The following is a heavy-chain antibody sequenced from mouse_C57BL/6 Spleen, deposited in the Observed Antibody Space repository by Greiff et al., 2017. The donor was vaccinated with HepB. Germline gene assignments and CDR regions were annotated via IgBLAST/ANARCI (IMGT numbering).Heavy chain of an antibody. CDR1: GYAFSSYW. CDR3: ARSRAQVLDAMDY. J-gene: IGHJ4*01. V-gene: IGHV1-80*01. Sequence: VQLQQSGAELVKPGASVKISCKASGYAFSSYWMNWVKQRPGKGLEWIGQIYPGDGDTNYNGKFKGKATLTADKSSSTAYMQLSSLTSEDSAVYFCARSRAQVLDAMDYWGQGTSVTVSS. CDR2: IYPGDGDT. D-gene: IGHD3-2*02.